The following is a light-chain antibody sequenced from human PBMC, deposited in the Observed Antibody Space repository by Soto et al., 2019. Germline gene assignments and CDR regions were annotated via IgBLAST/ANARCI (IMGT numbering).Light chain of an antibody. J-gene: IGKJ4*01. Sequence: ESVLTQSPGTLSLSPGERATLSCRASQSVSSSYLAWYQQKPGQAPRLLIYGASSRATGIPDRFSGSGSGTDFTLTISRLEPEDFAVYYCHQYDSSPLTFGGGNKVEIK. CDR3: HQYDSSPLT. CDR2: GAS. V-gene: IGKV3-20*01. CDR1: QSVSSSY.